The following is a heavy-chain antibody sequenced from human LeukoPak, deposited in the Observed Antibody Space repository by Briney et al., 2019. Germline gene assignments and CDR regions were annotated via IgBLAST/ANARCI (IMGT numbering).Heavy chain of an antibody. CDR3: ARLGYCSRGTCYAFDY. V-gene: IGHV5-51*01. CDR1: GYTFTSYW. CDR2: IYPGDSDT. Sequence: GESLQISCRRSGYTFTSYWIGWVRQLPGKGLEWMGNIYPGDSDTRYNPSFEGQVTMSADKSITTAYLHWSSLKASDTAMYYCARLGYCSRGTCYAFDYWGQGTLVTVSS. D-gene: IGHD2-2*01. J-gene: IGHJ4*02.